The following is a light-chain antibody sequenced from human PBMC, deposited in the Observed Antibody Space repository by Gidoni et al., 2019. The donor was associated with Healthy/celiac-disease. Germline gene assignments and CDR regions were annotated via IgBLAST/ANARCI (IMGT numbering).Light chain of an antibody. Sequence: DIQLPPSPSSLSASVGDRVTITCRARQSISSYLNWYQQKPGKAPKLLIYAASSLKSGVPSRFSGSGAGTDFTLTISSLQPEEFATYYGQQSYSTPPEYTFGQGTKLEIK. CDR1: QSISSY. CDR2: AAS. CDR3: QQSYSTPPEYT. J-gene: IGKJ2*01. V-gene: IGKV1-39*01.